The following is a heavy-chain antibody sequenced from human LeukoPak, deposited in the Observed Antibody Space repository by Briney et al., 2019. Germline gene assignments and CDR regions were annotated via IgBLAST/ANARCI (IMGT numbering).Heavy chain of an antibody. CDR2: ISGSGGST. J-gene: IGHJ4*02. CDR1: GFTFSSYA. Sequence: GSLRLSCAASGFTFSSYAMSWVRQAPGKGLEWVSAISGSGGSTYYADSVKGRFTISRDNSKNTLYLQMNSLRAEDTAVYFCAKAKVTMIVPDYWGQGTLVTVSS. CDR3: AKAKVTMIVPDY. V-gene: IGHV3-23*01. D-gene: IGHD3-22*01.